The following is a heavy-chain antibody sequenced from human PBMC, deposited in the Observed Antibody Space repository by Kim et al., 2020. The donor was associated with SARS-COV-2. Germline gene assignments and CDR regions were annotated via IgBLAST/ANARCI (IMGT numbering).Heavy chain of an antibody. J-gene: IGHJ4*02. V-gene: IGHV4-59*13. CDR1: GGSISSYY. CDR3: ARALLVSGSYSSRRFDYFDY. CDR2: IYYSGST. D-gene: IGHD1-26*01. Sequence: SETLSLTCTVSGGSISSYYWSWIRQPPGKGLEWIGYIYYSGSTNYNPSLKSRVTISVDTSKNQFSLKLSSVTAADTAVYYCARALLVSGSYSSRRFDYFDYWGQGTLVTVSS.